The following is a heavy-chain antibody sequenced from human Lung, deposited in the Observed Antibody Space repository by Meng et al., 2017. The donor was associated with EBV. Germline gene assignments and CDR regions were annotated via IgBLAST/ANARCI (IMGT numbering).Heavy chain of an antibody. D-gene: IGHD2-2*02. CDR2: INHSGST. V-gene: IGHV4-34*01. Sequence: HLQQWGAVLLKPAEPPSRPCAVYDGSFSGYYWSWIRQPPGKGLEWIGEINHSGSTSYNPSLKGRVTILVDTSKNQFSLKLTSVTAADTAVYYCATYTGGRFGPWGQGTLVTVSS. J-gene: IGHJ5*02. CDR1: DGSFSGYY. CDR3: ATYTGGRFGP.